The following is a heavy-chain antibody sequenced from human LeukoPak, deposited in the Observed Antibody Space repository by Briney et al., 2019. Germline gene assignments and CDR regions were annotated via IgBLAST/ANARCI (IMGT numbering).Heavy chain of an antibody. CDR3: AKHSTMIPDFDY. Sequence: PGGSLGLSCAASGFTFSSYAMTWVRQAPGKGLEWVSAISGSGGSTYYADSVKGRFNISRDNSKNTLYLQMNSLRAEDTAVYYCAKHSTMIPDFDYWGQGTLVTVSS. D-gene: IGHD3-22*01. CDR2: ISGSGGST. V-gene: IGHV3-23*01. J-gene: IGHJ4*02. CDR1: GFTFSSYA.